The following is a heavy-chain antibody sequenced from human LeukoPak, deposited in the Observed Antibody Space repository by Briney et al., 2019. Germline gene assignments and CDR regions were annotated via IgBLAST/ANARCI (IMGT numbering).Heavy chain of an antibody. D-gene: IGHD4-17*01. CDR1: GFTFSSYA. V-gene: IGHV3-23*01. CDR3: AAGTVTTGRFDP. CDR2: ISGSGGST. Sequence: PGGSLRLSCSASGFTFSSYAMSWVRQAPGKGLEWVSAISGSGGSTYYADSVKGRFTISRDNSKNTLYLQMNSLRAEDTAVYYCAAGTVTTGRFDPWGQGTLVTVSS. J-gene: IGHJ5*02.